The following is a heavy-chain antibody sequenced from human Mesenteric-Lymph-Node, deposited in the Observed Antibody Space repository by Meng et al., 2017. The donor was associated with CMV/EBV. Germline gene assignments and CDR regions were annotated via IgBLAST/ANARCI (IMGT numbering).Heavy chain of an antibody. J-gene: IGHJ4*02. D-gene: IGHD5-12*01. V-gene: IGHV3-NL1*01. CDR2: IYSGGNT. Sequence: GSLKISCAASGFTFSSYGMHWVRQAPGKGLEWVSVIYSGGNTYYADSVKGRFTISRDNSKNTLYLQMNSLRAEDTAVYYCARESAARWLRYYYFDYWGQGTLVTVSS. CDR3: ARESAARWLRYYYFDY. CDR1: GFTFSSYG.